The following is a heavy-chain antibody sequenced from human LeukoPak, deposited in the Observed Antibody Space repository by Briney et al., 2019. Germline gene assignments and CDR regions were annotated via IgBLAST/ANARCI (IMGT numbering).Heavy chain of an antibody. CDR1: GFTVSSNY. J-gene: IGHJ4*02. D-gene: IGHD3-22*01. CDR2: IYSGGST. CDR3: ARDYYDTLHFDY. V-gene: IGHV3-66*01. Sequence: GGSLRLSCAASGFTVSSNYMSRVRQAPGKGLEWVSVIYSGGSTYYADSVKGRFTISRDNAKNSLYLQMNSLRAEDTAVYYCARDYYDTLHFDYWSQGTLVAVSS.